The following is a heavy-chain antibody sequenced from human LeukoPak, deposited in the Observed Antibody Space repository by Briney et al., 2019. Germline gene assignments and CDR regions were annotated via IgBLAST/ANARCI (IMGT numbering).Heavy chain of an antibody. V-gene: IGHV4-59*01. Sequence: SETLSLTCAVYGGSFSGYYWSWIRQPPGKGLEWIGYIYYSGSTNYNPSLKSRVTISVDTSKNQFSLKLSSVTAADTAVYYCAREYSSGWYRYFDYWGQGTLVTVSS. D-gene: IGHD6-19*01. CDR3: AREYSSGWYRYFDY. J-gene: IGHJ4*02. CDR2: IYYSGST. CDR1: GGSFSGYY.